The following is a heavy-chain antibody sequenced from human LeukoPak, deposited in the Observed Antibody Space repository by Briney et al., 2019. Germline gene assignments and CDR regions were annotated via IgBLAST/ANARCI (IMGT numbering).Heavy chain of an antibody. V-gene: IGHV3-23*01. CDR2: ISGSGGST. CDR1: GFTFSDYA. CDR3: ANTFGGVIDTTGARFDY. D-gene: IGHD3-16*02. J-gene: IGHJ4*02. Sequence: GGSLRLSCAASGFTFSDYAMSWVRQAPGKGLEWVSAISGSGGSTYYADSVKGRFTISRDNSKNTLYLQMNSLRAEDTAVYYCANTFGGVIDTTGARFDYWGQGTLVTVSS.